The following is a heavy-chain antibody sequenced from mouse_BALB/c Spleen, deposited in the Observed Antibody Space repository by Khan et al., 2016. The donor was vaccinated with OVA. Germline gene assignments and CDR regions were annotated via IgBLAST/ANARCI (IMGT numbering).Heavy chain of an antibody. CDR3: ARWATWYFDV. Sequence: VQLQQSGGEVVRPGTSVKISCKASGYTFTNYWLGWVRQRPGHGLEWIGDIYPGGYFTNYNEQFKGTATLTVDPSSSPANMLLSSLTSEDSGVYFCARWATWYFDVWGAGTTVTVSS. D-gene: IGHD3-1*01. CDR1: GYTFTNYW. CDR2: IYPGGYFT. V-gene: IGHV1-63*02. J-gene: IGHJ1*01.